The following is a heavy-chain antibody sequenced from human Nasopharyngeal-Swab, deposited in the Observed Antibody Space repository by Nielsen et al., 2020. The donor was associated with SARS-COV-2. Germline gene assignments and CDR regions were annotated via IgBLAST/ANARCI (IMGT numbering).Heavy chain of an antibody. D-gene: IGHD1-26*01. Sequence: GESLKISCAASGFTFSNYAMSWVRQAPGKGLEWVSAISAGATSTFYADSVKGRFTISRDNSNNTLYLEMNRLRADDTAVYYCAKDLPPRYSGSYYLDYWGQGALVTVSS. CDR3: AKDLPPRYSGSYYLDY. CDR1: GFTFSNYA. CDR2: ISAGATST. J-gene: IGHJ4*02. V-gene: IGHV3-23*01.